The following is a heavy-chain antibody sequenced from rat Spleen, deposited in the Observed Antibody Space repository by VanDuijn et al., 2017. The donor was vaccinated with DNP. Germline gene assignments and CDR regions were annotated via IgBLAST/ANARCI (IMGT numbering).Heavy chain of an antibody. Sequence: QVQLKASGPALVQHSETLSLTCPVSGFSLTTYSVSWVRQPSGKGPEWMGKMWYDGDTAYNSALKSRLSISRDTSKSQVFLKMNSLQTDDTGTYYCTSDSLNSSSFVYWGQGSLVTVSS. V-gene: IGHV2-63*01. CDR3: TSDSLNSSSFVY. CDR1: GFSLTTYS. D-gene: IGHD1-2*01. CDR2: MWYDGDT. J-gene: IGHJ3*01.